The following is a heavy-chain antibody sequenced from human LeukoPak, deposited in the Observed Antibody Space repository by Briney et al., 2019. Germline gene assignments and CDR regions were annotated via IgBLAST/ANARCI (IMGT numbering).Heavy chain of an antibody. CDR1: GYTFTSYD. Sequence: ASVKVSCKASGYTFTSYDINWVRQATGQGLEWMGWMNPNSGNTGYAQKFQGRVTMTRNTSISTAYMELSSLRSEDTAVYYCATEETYYDYVWGSYRHLDYWGQGTLVTVSS. D-gene: IGHD3-16*02. V-gene: IGHV1-8*01. CDR3: ATEETYYDYVWGSYRHLDY. CDR2: MNPNSGNT. J-gene: IGHJ4*02.